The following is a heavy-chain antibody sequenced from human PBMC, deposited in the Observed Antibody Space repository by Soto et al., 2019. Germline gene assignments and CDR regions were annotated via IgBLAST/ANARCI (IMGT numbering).Heavy chain of an antibody. CDR1: GGSMIRYY. CDR3: ERRIVATETFDY. D-gene: IGHD5-12*01. V-gene: IGHV4-59*08. CDR2: IYYAGST. Sequence: SETLSLTCTGSGGSMIRYYWSWIRQPPGRGLAWIGFIYYAGSTKYNPSLNSRVTISVDTSKNQFSLTVTSVTAADTAVYYCERRIVATETFDYWGQGTLVTVSS. J-gene: IGHJ4*02.